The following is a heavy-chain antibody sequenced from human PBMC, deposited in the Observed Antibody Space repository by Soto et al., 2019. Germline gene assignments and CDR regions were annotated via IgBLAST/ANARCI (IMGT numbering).Heavy chain of an antibody. V-gene: IGHV4-39*01. J-gene: IGHJ4*02. D-gene: IGHD5-12*01. CDR1: GGSISSSSYY. CDR3: ARQNSGYDSSYSK. Sequence: SETLSLTCTVSGGSISSSSYYWGWIRQPPGKGLEWIGSIYYSGSTYYNPSLKSRVTISVDTSKNQFSLKLSSVTAADTAVYYCARQNSGYDSSYSKWGQGTLVTVSS. CDR2: IYYSGST.